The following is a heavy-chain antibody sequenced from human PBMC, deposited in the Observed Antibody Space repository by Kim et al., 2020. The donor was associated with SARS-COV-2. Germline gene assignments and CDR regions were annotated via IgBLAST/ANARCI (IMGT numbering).Heavy chain of an antibody. D-gene: IGHD1-1*01. Sequence: SETLSLTCTVSGGSISSSTYYWSWIRQPPGKGLEWIASISNSGSTYYNPSLKSRVTISVDTSKNQFSLKLSSVTAADTAVYYCARQWSGGSLNWVNWLDP. CDR3: ARQWSGGSLNWVNWLDP. CDR1: GGSISSSTYY. J-gene: IGHJ5*02. V-gene: IGHV4-39*01. CDR2: ISNSGST.